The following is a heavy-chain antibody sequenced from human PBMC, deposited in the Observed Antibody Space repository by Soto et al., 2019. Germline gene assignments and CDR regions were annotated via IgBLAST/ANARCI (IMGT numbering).Heavy chain of an antibody. Sequence: QVQLQQWGAGLLKPSETLSLTCAVYGGSFSGYYWSWIRQPPGKGLEWIGEINHSGSTNYNPSLNSRVTLAVDTSKNQFSLKLSSVTVAVTAVYYCARGRIVVVVAAPAFFYWGEGTLVIVSS. D-gene: IGHD2-15*01. CDR1: GGSFSGYY. V-gene: IGHV4-34*01. CDR3: ARGRIVVVVAAPAFFY. CDR2: INHSGST. J-gene: IGHJ4*02.